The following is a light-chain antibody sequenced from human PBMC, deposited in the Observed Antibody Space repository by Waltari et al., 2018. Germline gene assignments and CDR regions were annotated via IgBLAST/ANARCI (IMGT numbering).Light chain of an antibody. CDR3: AAWDDSLNGLYV. J-gene: IGLJ1*01. Sequence: QSVLTQPPSASGTPGQRVTISCSGSSSNIGTKTVNWYQQLPGMAPRLLIYGDNQRPSGVLLRFSASKSGTSASLAISGLQSEDEADYFCAAWDDSLNGLYVFGTGTTVTVL. CDR1: SSNIGTKT. CDR2: GDN. V-gene: IGLV1-44*01.